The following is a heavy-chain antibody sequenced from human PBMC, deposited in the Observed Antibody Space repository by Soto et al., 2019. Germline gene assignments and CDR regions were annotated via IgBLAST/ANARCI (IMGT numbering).Heavy chain of an antibody. CDR1: GFTFTRYS. V-gene: IGHV3-21*06. Sequence: PGGSLRLSCAASGFTFTRYSMNWVRQAPGKGLEWVSSISSTTNYIYYGDSMKGRFTISRDNAKNSLYLEINSLRAEDTAVYYCARDREYDILTGSDYWGQGTLVTVSS. CDR2: ISSTTNYI. CDR3: ARDREYDILTGSDY. J-gene: IGHJ4*02. D-gene: IGHD3-9*01.